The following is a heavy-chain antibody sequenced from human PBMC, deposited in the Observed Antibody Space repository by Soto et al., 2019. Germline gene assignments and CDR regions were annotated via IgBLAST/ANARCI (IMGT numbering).Heavy chain of an antibody. CDR2: IDPSDSYT. J-gene: IGHJ3*02. D-gene: IGHD5-18*01. CDR3: ATTLSIQDAFDI. Sequence: GESLKISCKGSGYSFTSYWISWVRQMPGKGLEWMGRIDPSDSYTNYSPSFQGHVTISADKSISTAYLQWSSLKASDTAMYYCATTLSIQDAFDIWGQGKMVTVSS. CDR1: GYSFTSYW. V-gene: IGHV5-10-1*01.